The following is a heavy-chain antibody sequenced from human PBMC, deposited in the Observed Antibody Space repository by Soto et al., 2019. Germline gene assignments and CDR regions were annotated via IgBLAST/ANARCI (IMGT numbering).Heavy chain of an antibody. CDR2: IIPIFGTA. J-gene: IGHJ6*02. CDR3: ARGREAYYYYGMDV. CDR1: GGTFSSYA. Sequence: SVKVSCKASGGTFSSYAISWARQAPGQGLEWMGGIIPIFGTANYAQKFQGRVTITADESTSTAYMELSSLRSEDTAVYYCARGREAYYYYGMDVWGQGTTVTVSS. V-gene: IGHV1-69*13.